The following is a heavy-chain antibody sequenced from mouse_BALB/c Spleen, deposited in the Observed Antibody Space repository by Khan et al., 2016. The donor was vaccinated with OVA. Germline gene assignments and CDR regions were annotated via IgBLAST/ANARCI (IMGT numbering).Heavy chain of an antibody. J-gene: IGHJ4*01. V-gene: IGHV3-2*02. D-gene: IGHD2-3*01. CDR1: GYSITSDYA. Sequence: EVELVESGPGLVKPSQSLSLTCTVTGYSITSDYAWNWIRQFPENKLEWMGYISYSGSTNYNPALKSRISLTRDTSKNQFFLQLNSVTTEDTATYYCASDGSRYNYAMDYWGQGTSVTVSS. CDR3: ASDGSRYNYAMDY. CDR2: ISYSGST.